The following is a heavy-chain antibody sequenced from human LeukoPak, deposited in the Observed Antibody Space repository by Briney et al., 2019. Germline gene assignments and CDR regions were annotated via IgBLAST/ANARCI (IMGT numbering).Heavy chain of an antibody. CDR3: ARLDCTADTCYNY. V-gene: IGHV4-59*08. Sequence: PSETLSLICIVSGDSISSDYWSWIRQPPGKGLEWIGNINYIGNSNYNPSLKSRVTLSIDTSENQVSLNLRSVTAADTAIYYCARLDCTADTCYNYWAQGTLVTVSS. J-gene: IGHJ4*02. CDR2: INYIGNS. CDR1: GDSISSDY. D-gene: IGHD2-8*02.